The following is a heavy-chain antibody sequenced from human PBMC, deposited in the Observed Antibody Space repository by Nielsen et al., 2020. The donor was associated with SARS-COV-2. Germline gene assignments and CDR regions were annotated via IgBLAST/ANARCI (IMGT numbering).Heavy chain of an antibody. CDR2: IYYSGST. D-gene: IGHD3-10*01. CDR3: ARGYYGSGSYYNRARVHYYGMDV. Sequence: WLRQPPGKGLEWIGYIYYSGSTYYNPSLKSRVTISVDTSKNQFSLKLSSVTAADTAVYYCARGYYGSGSYYNRARVHYYGMDVWGQGTTVTVSS. V-gene: IGHV4-31*02. J-gene: IGHJ6*02.